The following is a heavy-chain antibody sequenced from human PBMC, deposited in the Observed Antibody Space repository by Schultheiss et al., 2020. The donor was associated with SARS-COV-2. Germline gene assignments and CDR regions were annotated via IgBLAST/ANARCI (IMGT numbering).Heavy chain of an antibody. CDR2: ISPFNGDT. Sequence: ASVKVSCKASGYDFTAHGINWVRQAPGQGLEWMGWISPFNGDTKYSQKFKGRVTLTTDKSTSTAYMEVMTLTSDDTAVYYCARGLVVVTSVGYFYGMDVWGQGTTVTVSS. CDR1: GYDFTAHG. V-gene: IGHV1-18*01. J-gene: IGHJ6*02. CDR3: ARGLVVVTSVGYFYGMDV. D-gene: IGHD3-22*01.